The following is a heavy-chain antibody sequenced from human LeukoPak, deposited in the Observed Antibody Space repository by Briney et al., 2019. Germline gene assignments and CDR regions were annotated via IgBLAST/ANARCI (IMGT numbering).Heavy chain of an antibody. CDR1: GFTFSSYA. CDR2: ISDSGDRT. Sequence: GGSLRLSCAASGFTFSSYAMTWVRQAPGKGLEWVSGISDSGDRTYYADSVRGRFTISKDNSKKTLYLQMNSLRAEDTAVYYCAKSTLGYCSGDSCYSDYWGQGNLVTVS. J-gene: IGHJ4*02. D-gene: IGHD2-15*01. V-gene: IGHV3-23*01. CDR3: AKSTLGYCSGDSCYSDY.